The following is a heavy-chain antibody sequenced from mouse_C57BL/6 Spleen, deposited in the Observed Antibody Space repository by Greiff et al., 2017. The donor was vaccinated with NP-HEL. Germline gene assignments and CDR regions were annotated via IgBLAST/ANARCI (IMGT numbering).Heavy chain of an antibody. CDR1: GYTFTSYW. D-gene: IGHD1-1*01. Sequence: VQLQQPGAELVKPGASVKLSCKASGYTFTSYWMHWVKQRPGQGLEWIGMIHPTSGSTNYNEKFKSKATLTVDKSSSTAYMQLSSLTSEDSAVYYCASHNYGSSCGDYWGQGTSVTVSA. V-gene: IGHV1-64*01. CDR2: IHPTSGST. CDR3: ASHNYGSSCGDY. J-gene: IGHJ4*01.